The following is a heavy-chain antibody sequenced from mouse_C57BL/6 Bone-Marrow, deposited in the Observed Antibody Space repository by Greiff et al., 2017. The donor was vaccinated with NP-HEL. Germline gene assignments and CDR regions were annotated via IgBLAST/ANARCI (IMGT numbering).Heavy chain of an antibody. CDR3: ARLPWFAY. CDR1: GFTFSDYY. Sequence: EVKLMESGGGLVQPGGSLKLSCAASGFTFSDYYMYWVRQTPEKRLEWVAYISNGGGSTYYPDTVKGRFTISRDNAKNTLYLQMSRLKSEDTAMYYCARLPWFAYWGQGTLVTVSA. CDR2: ISNGGGST. V-gene: IGHV5-12*01. J-gene: IGHJ3*01.